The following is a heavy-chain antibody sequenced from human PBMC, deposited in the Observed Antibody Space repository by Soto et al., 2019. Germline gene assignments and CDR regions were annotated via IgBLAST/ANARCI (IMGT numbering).Heavy chain of an antibody. J-gene: IGHJ6*02. Sequence: SETLSLTCAVYGGSFSGYYCSWSRQPPGKGLEWIGEINHSGNTNYNPSLKSRVTLSVDTSNNQFSLKLSSVTAADTAVYYCARPYCSGTNCPEIVDVSGQGTTVTVSS. CDR2: INHSGNT. V-gene: IGHV4-34*01. CDR3: ARPYCSGTNCPEIVDV. CDR1: GGSFSGYY. D-gene: IGHD2-2*01.